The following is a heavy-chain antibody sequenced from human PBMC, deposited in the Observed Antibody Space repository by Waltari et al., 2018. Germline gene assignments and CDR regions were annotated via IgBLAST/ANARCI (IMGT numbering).Heavy chain of an antibody. CDR3: ARDRGRGIYLDS. V-gene: IGHV4-4*02. CDR2: VHLSGRT. J-gene: IGHJ4*02. CDR1: GDSMFSPCW. D-gene: IGHD2-15*01. Sequence: QLQLQQSGPGLVKPSESLSLTCAVSGDSMFSPCWWSWVRQSPGKGLEWIGQVHLSGRTNYNPSLASRVTISIDTSNNQFSLKMPSPTAADTAMYYCARDRGRGIYLDSWGQGTLVTVSP.